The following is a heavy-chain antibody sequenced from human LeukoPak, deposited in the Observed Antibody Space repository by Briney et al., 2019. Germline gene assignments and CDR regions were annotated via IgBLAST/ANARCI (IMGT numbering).Heavy chain of an antibody. J-gene: IGHJ4*02. D-gene: IGHD3-22*01. CDR3: AKVKDISGYLGYYFDN. CDR2: ISERGGST. Sequence: GGSLRLSCVVSGITLSNYGMSWVRQAPGKGLEWVSGISERGGSTNYADSVKGRFIISRDTSKNTVYLQMNSLRAEDTAVYYCAKVKDISGYLGYYFDNWGQGTLVTVSS. V-gene: IGHV3-23*01. CDR1: GITLSNYG.